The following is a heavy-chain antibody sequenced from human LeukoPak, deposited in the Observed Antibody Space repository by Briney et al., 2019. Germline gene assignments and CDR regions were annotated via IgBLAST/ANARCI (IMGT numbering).Heavy chain of an antibody. CDR3: ARQDGGYSGYDLHNFDY. Sequence: SETLSLTCTVSGGSISSSSHYWGWIRQPPEKGLEWIGSIYYSGSTFYNPSLKSRVTISVDTSKNPFSLKLSSVTAADTAVYFCARQDGGYSGYDLHNFDYWGQGTLVTVSS. D-gene: IGHD5-12*01. CDR1: GGSISSSSHY. J-gene: IGHJ4*02. V-gene: IGHV4-39*01. CDR2: IYYSGST.